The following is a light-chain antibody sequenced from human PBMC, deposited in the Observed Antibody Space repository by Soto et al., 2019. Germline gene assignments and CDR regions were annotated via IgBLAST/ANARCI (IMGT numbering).Light chain of an antibody. CDR3: QQYGGSPRT. V-gene: IGKV3-20*01. CDR1: QSVSSGY. J-gene: IGKJ1*01. CDR2: DAS. Sequence: EIVLTQSPVTLSLSPGERGTLSCRARQSVSSGYLAWYQQKPGQAPRLLIYDASSRATGIPDRFSGSGSGTDFTLTISRLEPEDFAVYYCQQYGGSPRTFGQGTKVDI.